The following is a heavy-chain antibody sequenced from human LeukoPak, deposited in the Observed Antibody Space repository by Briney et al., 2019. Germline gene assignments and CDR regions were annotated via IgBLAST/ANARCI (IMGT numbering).Heavy chain of an antibody. V-gene: IGHV4-39*07. CDR2: IYYSGST. CDR3: ARVFSGSLFDY. Sequence: TPSETLSPTCTVSGGSISSSSYYWGWIRQPPGKGLEWIGSIYYSGSTYYNPSLKSRVTISVDTSKNQFSLKLSSVTAADTAVYYCARVFSGSLFDYWGQGTLVTVSS. D-gene: IGHD1-26*01. CDR1: GGSISSSSYY. J-gene: IGHJ4*02.